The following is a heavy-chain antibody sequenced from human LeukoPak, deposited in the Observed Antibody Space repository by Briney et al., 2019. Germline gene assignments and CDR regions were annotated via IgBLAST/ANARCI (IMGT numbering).Heavy chain of an antibody. Sequence: GGSLRLSCAASGFTVSSNYMSWVRQAPGKGLEWVSVVYSDGSTYYADSVKGRSTISRDNSKNTLYLQVNSLRAEDTAVYYCARGLLEWSSYYFDYWGQGTLVTVSS. V-gene: IGHV3-53*01. CDR1: GFTVSSNY. D-gene: IGHD3-3*01. CDR3: ARGLLEWSSYYFDY. J-gene: IGHJ4*02. CDR2: VYSDGST.